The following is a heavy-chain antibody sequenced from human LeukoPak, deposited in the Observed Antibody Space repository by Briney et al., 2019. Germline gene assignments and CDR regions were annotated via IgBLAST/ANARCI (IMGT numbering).Heavy chain of an antibody. Sequence: PGGSLRLSCAASGFTFSSYKIDWVRRAPGKGLGWVSYIGSSGGSRYYADSVKGRFTCSRDNAKNSLYLQMNSLRVEDTAVYYCAREDGYAFDIWGQGTMVSVSS. J-gene: IGHJ3*02. V-gene: IGHV3-48*03. CDR2: IGSSGGSR. CDR1: GFTFSSYK. D-gene: IGHD3-10*01. CDR3: AREDGYAFDI.